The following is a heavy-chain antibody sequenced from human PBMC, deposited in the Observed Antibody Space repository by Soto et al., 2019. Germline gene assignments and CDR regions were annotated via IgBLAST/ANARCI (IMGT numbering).Heavy chain of an antibody. D-gene: IGHD3-22*01. J-gene: IGHJ4*02. CDR2: ITGSSSYI. V-gene: IGHV3-21*02. CDR3: ARDVYYYDSSAYWAY. CDR1: GFTFSSYS. Sequence: EVPLVESGGGLVKPGGSLRLSCAASGFTFSSYSMNWVRRAPGKGLEWVSSITGSSSYIYYADSVKGRFTISRDNAKNSLYLQMNSLRAEDTAVYYCARDVYYYDSSAYWAYWGQGTLVTVSS.